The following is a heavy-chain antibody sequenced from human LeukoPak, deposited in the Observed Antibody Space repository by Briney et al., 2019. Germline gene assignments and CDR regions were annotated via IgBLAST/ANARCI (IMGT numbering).Heavy chain of an antibody. CDR1: GYTFTSYD. CDR3: VVTTYYYASGTMKYNWYEP. Sequence: ASVKVSCKASGYTFTSYDINWVRQATGQGLEWMGWMNPNSGNTGYAQKFQGRVTMTRNTSISTAYMELSSLRSEDTAVYYCVVTTYYYASGTMKYNWYEPWGQGTLVTVSS. D-gene: IGHD3-10*01. CDR2: MNPNSGNT. J-gene: IGHJ5*02. V-gene: IGHV1-8*01.